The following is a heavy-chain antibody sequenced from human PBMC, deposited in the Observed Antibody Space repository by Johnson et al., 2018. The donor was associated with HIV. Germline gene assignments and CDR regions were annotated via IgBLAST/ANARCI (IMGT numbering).Heavy chain of an antibody. CDR1: GFTFSDHY. D-gene: IGHD3-3*01. CDR3: AKTAWVFEGDAFDI. J-gene: IGHJ3*02. V-gene: IGHV3-11*06. Sequence: QVQLVESGGGVVQPGRSLRLSCAASGFTFSDHYMSWIRQAPGKGLEWISYISGSGLDTFYADSVKGRLTISRDNAKNSLYLQMNSLRAEDTAVYYCAKTAWVFEGDAFDIWGQVTLVTVSS. CDR2: ISGSGLDT.